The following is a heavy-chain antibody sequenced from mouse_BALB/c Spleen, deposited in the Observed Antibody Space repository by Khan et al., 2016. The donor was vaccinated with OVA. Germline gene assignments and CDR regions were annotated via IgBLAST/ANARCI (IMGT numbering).Heavy chain of an antibody. Sequence: QVQLQQSGAELVRPGVSVKISCKGSGYTFTDFTMHWVKQSHAMSLEWIGVISTYYGDATYNQKFKDKATMTVDKSYSTAYMELARLTSEDSAIYDCTRGGGGNRFAYWGQGTLVTVSA. V-gene: IGHV1S137*01. J-gene: IGHJ3*01. CDR1: GYTFTDFT. CDR2: ISTYYGDA. CDR3: TRGGGGNRFAY.